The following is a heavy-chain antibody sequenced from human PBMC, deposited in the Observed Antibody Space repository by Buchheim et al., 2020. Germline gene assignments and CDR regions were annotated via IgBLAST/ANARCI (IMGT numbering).Heavy chain of an antibody. CDR2: ISAGGGST. CDR1: GFTVSTYA. J-gene: IGHJ4*02. V-gene: IGHV3-23*01. D-gene: IGHD5-18*01. CDR3: ARAVRAYTYGPSDY. Sequence: EVQLLESGGGLVQPGGSLRLSCMVSGFTVSTYAMSWVRQAPGKGLEWVSCISAGGGSTFYADSVKGRFTISRDDSKNTLFLQMNSLSAQDTAVYYCARAVRAYTYGPSDYWGQGTL.